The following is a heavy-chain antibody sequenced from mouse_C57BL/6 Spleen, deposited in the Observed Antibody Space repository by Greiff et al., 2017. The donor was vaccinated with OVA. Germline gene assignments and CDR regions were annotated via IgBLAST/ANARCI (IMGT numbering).Heavy chain of an antibody. CDR2: IYPGNSDT. J-gene: IGHJ4*01. D-gene: IGHD2-5*01. V-gene: IGHV1-5*01. Sequence: VQLQQSGTVLARPGASVKMSCKTSGYTFTSYWMHWVKQRPGQGLEWTGAIYPGNSDTSYNQKFKGKAKLTAVTSASTAYMELSSLTNEDSAVDYCTRDDYSNFYYYAMDYWGQGTSVTVSS. CDR1: GYTFTSYW. CDR3: TRDDYSNFYYYAMDY.